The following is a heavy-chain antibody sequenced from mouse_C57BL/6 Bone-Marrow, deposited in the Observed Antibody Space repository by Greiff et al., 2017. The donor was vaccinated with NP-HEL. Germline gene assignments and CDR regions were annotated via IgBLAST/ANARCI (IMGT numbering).Heavy chain of an antibody. CDR1: GYTFTDYE. V-gene: IGHV1-23*01. D-gene: IGHD3-2*02. CDR2: IDPETCGT. CDR3: TRGSGYDYAMDY. Sequence: QVQLKQSGAELVRPGASVKLSCKASGYTFTDYEMHCVKQTPVQGLEWIGAIDPETCGTAYNQKFKGKATLTADKSSSTAYMELRSLTSEDSAVYYCTRGSGYDYAMDYWGQGTSVTVSS. J-gene: IGHJ4*01.